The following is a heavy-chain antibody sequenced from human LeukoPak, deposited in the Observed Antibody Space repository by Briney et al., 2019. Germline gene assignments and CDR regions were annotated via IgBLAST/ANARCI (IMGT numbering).Heavy chain of an antibody. CDR3: ARAGVRSGWYVN. CDR1: DYTFTDYF. J-gene: IGHJ4*02. V-gene: IGHV1-2*02. CDR2: INPNSGGT. D-gene: IGHD6-19*01. Sequence: ASVKVSCKASDYTFTDYFMHWVRQAPGQGLEWMGWINPNSGGTNYAQKFQGRVTMARDTSISTAYMELSRLRSDDTAVYYCARAGVRSGWYVNWGQGTLVTVSS.